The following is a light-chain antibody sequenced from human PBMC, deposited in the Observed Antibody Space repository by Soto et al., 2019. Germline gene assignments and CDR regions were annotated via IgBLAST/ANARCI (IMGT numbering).Light chain of an antibody. V-gene: IGLV2-23*01. J-gene: IGLJ3*02. Sequence: QSALTQPASVSGSTGQSITISCTGPSSDVGSYNLVSWYQQHPGKAPKLMIYEGSKRPSGVSNRFSGSKSGNTASLTISGLQAEDASDYYCCSYAGSSTLVFGGGTQLTVL. CDR2: EGS. CDR1: SSDVGSYNL. CDR3: CSYAGSSTLV.